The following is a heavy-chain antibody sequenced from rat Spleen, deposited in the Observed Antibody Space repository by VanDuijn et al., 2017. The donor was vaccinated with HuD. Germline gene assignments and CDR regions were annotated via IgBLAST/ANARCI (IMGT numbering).Heavy chain of an antibody. V-gene: IGHV5-7*01. CDR2: ISYDGRTT. CDR1: GFTFSDYN. Sequence: EVQLVESGGGLVQPGRSMKLSCAASGFTFSDYNMAWVRQAPKKGLEWVATISYDGRTTYYRDSVKGRFTISRDNAESTLYLQMNSLRSEDTATYYCATRDGGFAYWGQGTLVTVSS. D-gene: IGHD1-11*01. J-gene: IGHJ3*01. CDR3: ATRDGGFAY.